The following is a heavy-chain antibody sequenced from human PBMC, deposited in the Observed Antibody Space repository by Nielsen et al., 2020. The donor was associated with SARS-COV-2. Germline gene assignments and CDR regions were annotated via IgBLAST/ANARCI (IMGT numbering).Heavy chain of an antibody. CDR3: AHSRIDYDILTGYQYPSYGMDV. J-gene: IGHJ6*02. D-gene: IGHD3-9*01. CDR2: IYWDDDK. V-gene: IGHV2-5*02. CDR1: GFSLSTSGVG. Sequence: SGPTLVKPTQTLTLTCTFSGFSLSTSGVGVGWIRQPPGKALEWLALIYWDDDKRYSPSLKSRLTITKDTSKNQVVLTMTNMDPVDTATYYCAHSRIDYDILTGYQYPSYGMDVWGQGTTVTVSS.